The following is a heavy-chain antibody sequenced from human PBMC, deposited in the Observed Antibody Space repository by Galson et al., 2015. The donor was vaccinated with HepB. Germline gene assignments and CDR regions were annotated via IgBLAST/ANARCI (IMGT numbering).Heavy chain of an antibody. Sequence: QSGAEVKKPGESLKISCKGSGYSFTSYWIGWVRQMPGKGLEWMGIIYPGDSDTRYSPSFQGQVTISADKYISTAYLQWSSLKASDTAMYYCARDRVRGVITKYYYYGMDVWGQGTTVTVSS. CDR1: GYSFTSYW. J-gene: IGHJ6*02. D-gene: IGHD3-10*01. V-gene: IGHV5-51*01. CDR3: ARDRVRGVITKYYYYGMDV. CDR2: IYPGDSDT.